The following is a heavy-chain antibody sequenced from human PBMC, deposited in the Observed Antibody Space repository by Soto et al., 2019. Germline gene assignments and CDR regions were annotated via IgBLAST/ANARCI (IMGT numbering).Heavy chain of an antibody. CDR2: ISPRGSA. J-gene: IGHJ4*02. V-gene: IGHV4-4*07. Sequence: PSETLSLTCSVSGGPITGSRWSWIRQPVGKGLEWIGRISPRGSAIYNPSLKSRVTMSVDTSKNQFSLKVKSLIAADTAVYYCAIAAMMGFELAGHFDTWGQEILVTVSS. CDR1: GGPITGSR. D-gene: IGHD3-22*01. CDR3: AIAAMMGFELAGHFDT.